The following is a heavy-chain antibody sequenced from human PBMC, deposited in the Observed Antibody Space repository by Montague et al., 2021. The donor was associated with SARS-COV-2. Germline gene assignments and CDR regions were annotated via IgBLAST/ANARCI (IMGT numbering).Heavy chain of an antibody. J-gene: IGHJ3*01. CDR3: VKDMSEFDDLNAFDV. CDR1: GFTFDDYA. CDR2: INGDGLTT. V-gene: IGHV3-43*02. D-gene: IGHD3-10*01. Sequence: SLRLSCAASGFTFDDYAMHWVRQAPGKGLEWVSLINGDGLTTPVTDSVEGRFIISRDNSKNSLYLQMKSLRTEDTALYFCVKDMSEFDDLNAFDVWGQGTQVTVSS.